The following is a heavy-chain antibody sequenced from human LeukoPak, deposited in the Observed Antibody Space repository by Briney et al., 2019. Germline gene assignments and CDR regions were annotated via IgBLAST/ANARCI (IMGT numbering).Heavy chain of an antibody. CDR1: GFTFSSYW. J-gene: IGHJ5*02. CDR3: ARVPSLSTVTYNCFHP. CDR2: IKQDGGEK. D-gene: IGHD4-17*01. Sequence: PGGSLRLSCAASGFTFSSYWMSWVRQAPGKGLAWVANIKQDGGEKYYVDSVKGRFTISRDNANNSLYLQLNSLRAEDTAVYYCARVPSLSTVTYNCFHPWGQGTLVTVSS. V-gene: IGHV3-7*01.